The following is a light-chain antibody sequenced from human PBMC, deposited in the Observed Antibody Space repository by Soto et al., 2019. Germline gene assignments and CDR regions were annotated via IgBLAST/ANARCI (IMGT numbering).Light chain of an antibody. V-gene: IGKV3-11*01. J-gene: IGKJ2*03. CDR1: QSVSSH. Sequence: EVVLTQSPVTLSLSPGERATLSCRASQSVSSHLAWYQQKPGQAPRLLIYDASNRATGIPGRFSGSGSGTDFTLTISSLEPEDFAVYYCQQRSSGPAYRVGQGTRLDIK. CDR2: DAS. CDR3: QQRSSGPAYR.